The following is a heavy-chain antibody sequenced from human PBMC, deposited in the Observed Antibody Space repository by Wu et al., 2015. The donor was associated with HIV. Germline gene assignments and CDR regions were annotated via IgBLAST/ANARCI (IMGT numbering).Heavy chain of an antibody. J-gene: IGHJ4*02. CDR1: GXSFTSQG. V-gene: IGHV1-18*01. D-gene: IGHD2-2*01. CDR2: ISSHNGKT. CDR3: ARDQTPAKLVPFDY. Sequence: QLVQSGAEVKKPGASVKVSCKASGXSFTSQGINWVRQAPGQGLEWMGWISSHNGKTTYAQRFQGRVTMTTDTSTTTAYMEVRSLRPDDTAVYYCARDQTPAKLVPFDYWGQGTLVTVSS.